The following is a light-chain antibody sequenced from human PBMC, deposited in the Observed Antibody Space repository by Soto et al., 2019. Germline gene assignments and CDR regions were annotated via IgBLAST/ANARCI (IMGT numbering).Light chain of an antibody. CDR2: RAS. V-gene: IGKV3-15*01. CDR1: QSVSSN. J-gene: IGKJ1*01. Sequence: EIVMTQSPATLSVSPGERATLSCRARQSVSSNLAWYQQKPGQAPRLLIYRASTRATGIPARFSGSGSGTEFTLNISSLQSEDFAVYYCQQYNNWPRTFGQGTKVEIK. CDR3: QQYNNWPRT.